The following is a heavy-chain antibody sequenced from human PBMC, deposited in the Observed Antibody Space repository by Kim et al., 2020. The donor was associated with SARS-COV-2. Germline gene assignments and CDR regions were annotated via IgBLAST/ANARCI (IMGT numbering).Heavy chain of an antibody. V-gene: IGHV4-39*01. D-gene: IGHD3-10*01. CDR2: IYYSGST. CDR1: GGSISSSSYY. J-gene: IGHJ4*02. CDR3: ARYFRGSSGSYYIAGFVVN. Sequence: SETLSLTCSVYGGSISSSSYYWGWIRQPPGKGLEWIGSIYYSGSTYYNTSLKSRVTISVDTSKNQFSLKLSSVTAADTAVYYCARYFRGSSGSYYIAGFVVNWGQGTLVTVSS.